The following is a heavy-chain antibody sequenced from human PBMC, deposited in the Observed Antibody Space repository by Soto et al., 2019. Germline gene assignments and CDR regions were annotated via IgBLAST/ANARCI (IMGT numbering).Heavy chain of an antibody. CDR3: ARSIVVATALAY. CDR2: INAGNGNT. V-gene: IGHV1-3*05. D-gene: IGHD2-21*02. Sequence: QVQLVQSGAEEKKPGASVKVSCKASGYTFTSYAMHWVRQAPGQRLEWMGWINAGNGNTKYSQTFQGRVTLHRDTSGSTAYRVLMSLRSEDTAVYFCARSIVVATALAYWGQGTRVTVSS. CDR1: GYTFTSYA. J-gene: IGHJ4*02.